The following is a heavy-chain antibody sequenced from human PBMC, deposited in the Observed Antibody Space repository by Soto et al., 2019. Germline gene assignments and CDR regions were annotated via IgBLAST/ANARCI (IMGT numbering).Heavy chain of an antibody. J-gene: IGHJ5*02. V-gene: IGHV4-59*01. CDR1: GGSISGYH. CDR2: IYNSGTT. Sequence: SETLSLTCTVSGGSISGYHWTWIRQTPGKGLEWIGNIYNSGTTYYNPSLKSRVTISVDRSKNQFSLKLSSVTAAVTAVYYCARRPSPWGQGTLVPVSS. CDR3: ARRPSP.